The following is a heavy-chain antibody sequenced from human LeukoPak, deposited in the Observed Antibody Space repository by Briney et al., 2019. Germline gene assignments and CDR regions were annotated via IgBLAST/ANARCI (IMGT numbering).Heavy chain of an antibody. CDR2: INGRGATT. D-gene: IGHD7-27*01. CDR1: GFTFSDYA. CDR3: AKAPATGEGYYFYYMDV. V-gene: IGHV3-23*01. Sequence: PGGSLSLSCAASGFASGFTFSDYAVSWVRQAPGKGLEWVASINGRGATTYYADSVKGRFTISRDNSKNSLYLQMNSLRADDTAVYMCAKAPATGEGYYFYYMDVWGKGTTVTVSS. J-gene: IGHJ6*03.